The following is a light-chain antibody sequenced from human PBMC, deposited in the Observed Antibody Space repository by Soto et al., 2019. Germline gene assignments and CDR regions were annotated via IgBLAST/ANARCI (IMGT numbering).Light chain of an antibody. V-gene: IGKV4-1*01. CDR1: QNLLYSSNNKDY. CDR3: QHYYTSPYS. CDR2: WAS. Sequence: DIVMTQSPDSLSVSLGARATITFKSIQNLLYSSNNKDYLAWYQQKPGQPPKVLIYWASTRESGVPDRFSGSGSATDFTLTISRLQAEDVAVYFCQHYYTSPYSFGQGTKVDI. J-gene: IGKJ2*03.